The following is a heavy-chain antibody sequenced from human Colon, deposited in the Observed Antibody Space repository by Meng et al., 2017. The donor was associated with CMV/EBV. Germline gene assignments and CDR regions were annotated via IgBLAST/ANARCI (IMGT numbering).Heavy chain of an antibody. D-gene: IGHD1/OR15-1a*01. CDR3: ARHWNSDWPF. CDR2: IYPGDSDT. CDR1: GYSFTSYW. Sequence: TCKGSGYSFTSYWIGWVRQMPGKGLEWMGIIYPGDSDTRYSPSFQGQVTISADKSISTAYLQWSSLKASDTAIYYCARHWNSDWPFWGQGTLVTVSS. V-gene: IGHV5-51*01. J-gene: IGHJ4*02.